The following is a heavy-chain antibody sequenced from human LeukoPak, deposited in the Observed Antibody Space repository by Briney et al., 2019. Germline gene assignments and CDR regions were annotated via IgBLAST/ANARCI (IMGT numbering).Heavy chain of an antibody. J-gene: IGHJ4*02. V-gene: IGHV3-33*01. CDR3: ERDRDYYDSSGYYYGYFDY. Sequence: GRSLRLSCAASGFTFSSYGMHWVRQAPGKGLEWVAVIWYDGSNKYYADSVKGRFTISRDNSKNTLYLQMNSLRAQDTAVYYCERDRDYYDSSGYYYGYFDYWGQGTLVTVSS. CDR2: IWYDGSNK. CDR1: GFTFSSYG. D-gene: IGHD3-22*01.